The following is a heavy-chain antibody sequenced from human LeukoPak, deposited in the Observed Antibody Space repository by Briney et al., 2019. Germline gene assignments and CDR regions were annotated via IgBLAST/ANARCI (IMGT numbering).Heavy chain of an antibody. CDR2: ISAYNGNT. CDR3: ARLPYGSGSYYCDY. CDR1: GYTFTSYD. D-gene: IGHD3-10*01. J-gene: IGHJ4*02. V-gene: IGHV1-18*01. Sequence: GASVKVSCKASGYTFTSYDINWVRQATGQGLEWMGWISAYNGNTNYAQKLQGRVTMTTDTSTSTAYMELRSLRSDDTAVYYCARLPYGSGSYYCDYWGQGTLVTVSS.